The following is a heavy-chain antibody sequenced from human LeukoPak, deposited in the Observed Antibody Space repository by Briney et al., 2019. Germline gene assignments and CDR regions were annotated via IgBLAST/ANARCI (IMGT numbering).Heavy chain of an antibody. CDR3: ARGRQYYYDSSGYYDH. Sequence: SETLSLTCTVSGGSIISSDHYWGWIRQPPGKGLEWIGSIFYNGITYYNESLKSRVTISVDMSRNKFSLRLNSVAAADTAVYHCARGRQYYYDSSGYYDHWGQGTLVTVSS. J-gene: IGHJ5*02. CDR2: IFYNGIT. V-gene: IGHV4-39*01. CDR1: GGSIISSDHY. D-gene: IGHD3-22*01.